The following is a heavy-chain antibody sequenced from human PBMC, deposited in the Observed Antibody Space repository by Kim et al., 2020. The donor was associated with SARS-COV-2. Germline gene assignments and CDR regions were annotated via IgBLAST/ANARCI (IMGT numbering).Heavy chain of an antibody. Sequence: ASVKVSCKASGYTFTSYGISWVRQAPGQGLEWMGWISAYDGNTNYAQKLQGRVTMTTDTSTSTAYMELRSLRSDDTAVYYCARATGGDCYGFLDASPGCWFDPWGQGTLVTVSS. CDR1: GYTFTSYG. J-gene: IGHJ5*02. D-gene: IGHD2-21*02. CDR2: ISAYDGNT. V-gene: IGHV1-18*01. CDR3: ARATGGDCYGFLDASPGCWFDP.